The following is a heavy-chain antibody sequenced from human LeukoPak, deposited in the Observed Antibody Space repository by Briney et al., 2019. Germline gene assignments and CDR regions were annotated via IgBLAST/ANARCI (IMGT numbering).Heavy chain of an antibody. CDR3: ARVGLTYGPNAFDI. D-gene: IGHD4-17*01. CDR1: GFTFSSYW. J-gene: IGHJ3*02. V-gene: IGHV3-7*01. Sequence: PGGSLRLSCAASGFTFSSYWMSWVRQAPGKGLEWVANIKQDGSEKYYVDSVKGRFTISRDNAKNSLYLQMNSLRAEDTAVYYCARVGLTYGPNAFDIWGQGTMVTVSS. CDR2: IKQDGSEK.